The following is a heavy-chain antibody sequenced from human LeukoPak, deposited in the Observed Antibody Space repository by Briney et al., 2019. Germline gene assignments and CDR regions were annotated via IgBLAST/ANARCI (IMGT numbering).Heavy chain of an antibody. V-gene: IGHV1-2*02. D-gene: IGHD5-18*01. CDR3: ARCMVILGALGTTDY. CDR1: GYTFTGYY. J-gene: IGHJ4*02. CDR2: INPNSGGT. Sequence: ASVKVSCKASGYTFTGYYMHWVRQAPGQGLEWMGWINPNSGGTNYAQKFQGRVTMTRDTSISTAYMELSRLRSDDTAVYYCARCMVILGALGTTDYWGQGTLVIVSS.